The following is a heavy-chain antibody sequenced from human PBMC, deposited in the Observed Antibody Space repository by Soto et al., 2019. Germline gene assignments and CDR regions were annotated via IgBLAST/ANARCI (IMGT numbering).Heavy chain of an antibody. CDR1: GGSISSSSYY. CDR3: ARDSGRMYYYTWNCYDDGMYV. D-gene: IGHD3-3*01. J-gene: IGHJ6*02. V-gene: IGHV4-39*07. CDR2: IYYSGST. Sequence: PSETLSLTCTVSGGSISSSSYYWGWIRQPPGKGLEWIGSIYYSGSTYYNPSLKSRVTISVDTSKNQFSLKLTSVTAADTAVYYCARDSGRMYYYTWNCYDDGMYVWGQGTTFTFS.